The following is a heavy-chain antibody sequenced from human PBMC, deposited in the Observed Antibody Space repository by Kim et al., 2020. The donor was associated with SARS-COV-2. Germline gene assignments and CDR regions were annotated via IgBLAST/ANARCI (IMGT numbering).Heavy chain of an antibody. CDR2: INHSGST. Sequence: SETLSLTCAVYGGSFSGYYWSWIRQPPGKGLEWIGEINHSGSTNYNPSLKSRVTISVDTSKNQFSLKLSSVTAADTGVYYCARYCSGGSCYEGVDYWGQG. D-gene: IGHD2-15*01. CDR3: ARYCSGGSCYEGVDY. CDR1: GGSFSGYY. V-gene: IGHV4-34*01. J-gene: IGHJ4*02.